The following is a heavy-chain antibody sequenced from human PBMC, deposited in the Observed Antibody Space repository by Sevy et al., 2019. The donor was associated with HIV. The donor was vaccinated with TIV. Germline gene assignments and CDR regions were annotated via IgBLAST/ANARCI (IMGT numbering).Heavy chain of an antibody. V-gene: IGHV3-48*02. CDR1: GFTFSSYS. J-gene: IGHJ4*02. Sequence: GVSLRLSCAASGFTFSSYSMNWVRQAPGKGLEWVSYISSSSSTIYYADSVKGRFTISRDNAKNSLYLQMNSLRDEDTALYYCARTHLYTTFGVRITPFDYWGQGTLVTVS. CDR2: ISSSSSTI. CDR3: ARTHLYTTFGVRITPFDY. D-gene: IGHD3-3*01.